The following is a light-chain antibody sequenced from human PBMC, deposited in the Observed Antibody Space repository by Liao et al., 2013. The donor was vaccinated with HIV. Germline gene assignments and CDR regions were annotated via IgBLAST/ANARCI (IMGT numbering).Light chain of an antibody. Sequence: SYELTQPPSVSVSPGQTARITCSGDALPKQYTHWYQRKSGQAPVVVIYKDIERPSGIPERFSGSSSGNTATLTITRVEAGDEADYYCQVWDTASDHFHYVFGTGTRVTVL. CDR2: KDI. CDR1: ALPKQY. CDR3: QVWDTASDHFHYV. V-gene: IGLV3-25*02. J-gene: IGLJ1*01.